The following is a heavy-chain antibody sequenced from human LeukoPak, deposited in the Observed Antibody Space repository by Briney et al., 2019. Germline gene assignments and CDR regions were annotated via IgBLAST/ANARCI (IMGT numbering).Heavy chain of an antibody. J-gene: IGHJ4*02. V-gene: IGHV4-59*01. Sequence: SETLSLTCTVSGGSISSYYWSWIRQPPGKGLEWIGYIYYSGSTNYNPSLKSRVTISVDTSKNQFSLKLSTVTAADTAVYYCARVYTNSWYRGSLNFDFWGQGTLVTVSS. D-gene: IGHD6-13*01. CDR1: GGSISSYY. CDR3: ARVYTNSWYRGSLNFDF. CDR2: IYYSGST.